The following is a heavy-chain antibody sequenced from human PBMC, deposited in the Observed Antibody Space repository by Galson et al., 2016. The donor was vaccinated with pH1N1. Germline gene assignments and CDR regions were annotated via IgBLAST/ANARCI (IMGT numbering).Heavy chain of an antibody. J-gene: IGHJ4*02. Sequence: SLRLSCAASGFTFSHYWMIWVRQAPGTGLEWVANINQDGSEIYYVHSVKGRFTISRDNDKTSLYLQMNSLRDEDTALYYCARAIGSRSAYCGQGTLVTVSS. CDR2: INQDGSEI. CDR3: ARAIGSRSAY. CDR1: GFTFSHYW. V-gene: IGHV3-7*01. D-gene: IGHD3-16*02.